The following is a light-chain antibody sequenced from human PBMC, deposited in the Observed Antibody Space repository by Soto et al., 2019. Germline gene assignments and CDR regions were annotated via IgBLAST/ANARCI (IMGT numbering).Light chain of an antibody. V-gene: IGKV1D-16*01. Sequence: DIQMTQSPSSLSASVGDRVTITCRASQAIGSWLAWYQQKPGKAPTSLIYDASNLQTEVPSRFIGSGSGTDFTLTISGLQPEDSATYYCQQYNSYPLTFGGGTMVEIK. CDR2: DAS. J-gene: IGKJ4*01. CDR3: QQYNSYPLT. CDR1: QAIGSW.